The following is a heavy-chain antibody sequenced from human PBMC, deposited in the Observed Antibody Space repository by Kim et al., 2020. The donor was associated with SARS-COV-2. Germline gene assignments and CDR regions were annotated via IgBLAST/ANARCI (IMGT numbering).Heavy chain of an antibody. J-gene: IGHJ5*01. Sequence: YYAEFVKGRLTIARDNSKNTVYVQINSLRAEDTAMYSCAKDMTYSSGWFDSWRQGTLVAVAS. D-gene: IGHD6-19*01. V-gene: IGHV3-23*01. CDR3: AKDMTYSSGWFDS.